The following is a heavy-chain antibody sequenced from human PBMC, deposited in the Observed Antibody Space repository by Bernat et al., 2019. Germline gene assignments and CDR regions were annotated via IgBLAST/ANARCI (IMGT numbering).Heavy chain of an antibody. J-gene: IGHJ5*02. CDR1: GGSISSYY. D-gene: IGHD2-2*01. Sequence: QVQLQESGPGLVKPSETLSLTCTVSGGSISSYYWSWIRQPPGKGLEWIGYIYYSGSTNYNPSLKSRVTISVDTSKNQFSLKLSSVTAADTAVYYCARHHKEGYCSSTSCYGGWFDPWGQGTLVTVSS. V-gene: IGHV4-59*08. CDR2: IYYSGST. CDR3: ARHHKEGYCSSTSCYGGWFDP.